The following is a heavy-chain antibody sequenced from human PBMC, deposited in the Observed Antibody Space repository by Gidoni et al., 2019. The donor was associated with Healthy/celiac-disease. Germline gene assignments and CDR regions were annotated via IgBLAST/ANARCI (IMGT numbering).Heavy chain of an antibody. V-gene: IGHV3-21*01. CDR2: ISSSSSYI. Sequence: EVQLVESGGGLVKPGGSLRLSCAASGCTVSGYSMHWVRQAPGKGLEWVSSISSSSSYIYYADSVKGRFTISRDNAKNSLYLQMNSLRAEDTAVYYCARDLRGRYSIFDYWGQGTLVTVSS. CDR1: GCTVSGYS. CDR3: ARDLRGRYSIFDY. D-gene: IGHD1-26*01. J-gene: IGHJ4*02.